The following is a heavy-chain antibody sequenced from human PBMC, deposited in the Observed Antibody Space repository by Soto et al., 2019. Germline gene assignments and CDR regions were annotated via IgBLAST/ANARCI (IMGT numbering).Heavy chain of an antibody. J-gene: IGHJ3*02. CDR1: GDSVSSNSAA. CDR2: TYYRSKWYN. D-gene: IGHD3-16*02. Sequence: SQTLSLTCAISGDSVSSNSAAWNWIRQSPSRGLEWLGRTYYRSKWYNDYAVSVKSRITINPDTSKNQFSLQLNSVTPEDTAVYYCARDWVADYIWGSYRYTGAFDIWGQGTMVTVSS. CDR3: ARDWVADYIWGSYRYTGAFDI. V-gene: IGHV6-1*01.